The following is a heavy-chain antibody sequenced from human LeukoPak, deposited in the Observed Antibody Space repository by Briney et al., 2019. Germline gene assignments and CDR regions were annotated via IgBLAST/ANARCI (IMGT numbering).Heavy chain of an antibody. CDR1: GYTFTSYY. CDR2: INPSGGST. D-gene: IGHD2-2*01. V-gene: IGHV1-46*01. CDR3: ARDHGCSSTSCYEFVSNWFDP. J-gene: IGHJ5*02. Sequence: GASVKVSCKASGYTFTSYYMHWVRQAPGQGLEWMGIINPSGGSTSYAQKFQGRVTMTGDTSTSTVYMELSSLRSEDTAVYYCARDHGCSSTSCYEFVSNWFDPWGQGTLVTVSS.